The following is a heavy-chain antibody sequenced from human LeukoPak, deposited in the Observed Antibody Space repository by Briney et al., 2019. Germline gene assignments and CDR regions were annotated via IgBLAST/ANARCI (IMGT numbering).Heavy chain of an antibody. CDR1: GFTFSSYA. V-gene: IGHV3-23*01. Sequence: QPGGSLRLSCAASGFTFSSYAMSWVRQAPGKGLEWVSAISGSGGSTYYADSVKGRFTISRDNSKNTLYLQMNSLRAEDTAVYYCAKGGGGLLWFGELLSYTTLFDYWGQGTLVTVSS. J-gene: IGHJ4*02. D-gene: IGHD3-10*01. CDR2: ISGSGGST. CDR3: AKGGGGLLWFGELLSYTTLFDY.